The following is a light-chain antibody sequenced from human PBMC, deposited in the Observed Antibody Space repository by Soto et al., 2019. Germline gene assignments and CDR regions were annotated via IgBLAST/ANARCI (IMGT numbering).Light chain of an antibody. V-gene: IGKV1-5*03. J-gene: IGKJ1*01. CDR3: QQYNKYPWT. CDR2: EAS. CDR1: QTVRSW. Sequence: DIQMTQSPPTLSASVGERVTITCRANQTVRSWVAWYQQKVGEGPKLLIYEASILESGVSSRFRGDERGGVSGTDFTLTISSLQPDDFATYYCQQYNKYPWTLGQGTKVDIK.